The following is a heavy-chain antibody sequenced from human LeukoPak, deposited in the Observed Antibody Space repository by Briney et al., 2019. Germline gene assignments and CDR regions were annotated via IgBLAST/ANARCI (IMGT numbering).Heavy chain of an antibody. CDR1: GFTFSSYA. V-gene: IGHV3-23*01. CDR2: ISGSGGST. Sequence: GGSLRLSCAASGFTFSSYAMSWVRQAPGKGLEWVSAISGSGGSTYYADSVKGRFTISRDNSKNTLYLQMNSLRAEDTAVYYCAKAPTAGWLQLRNWFDPWGQGTLVTVSS. J-gene: IGHJ5*02. CDR3: AKAPTAGWLQLRNWFDP. D-gene: IGHD5-24*01.